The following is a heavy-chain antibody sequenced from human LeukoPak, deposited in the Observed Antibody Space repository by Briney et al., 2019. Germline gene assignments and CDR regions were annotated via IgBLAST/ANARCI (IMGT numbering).Heavy chain of an antibody. V-gene: IGHV3-9*01. CDR3: ARGSEDIVVVVAAIWSDY. CDR1: GFTFDDYA. Sequence: GGSLRLSCAASGFTFDDYAMHWVRQAPGKGLEWVSGISWNSGSIGYADSVKGRFTISRDNAKNSLYLQMNSLRAEDTAVYYCARGSEDIVVVVAAIWSDYWGQGTLVTVSS. J-gene: IGHJ4*02. CDR2: ISWNSGSI. D-gene: IGHD2-15*01.